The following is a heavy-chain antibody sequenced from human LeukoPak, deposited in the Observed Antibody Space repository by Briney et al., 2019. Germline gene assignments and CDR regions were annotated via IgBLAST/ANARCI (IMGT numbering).Heavy chain of an antibody. J-gene: IGHJ4*02. CDR1: GYTFTSYD. D-gene: IGHD3-22*01. V-gene: IGHV1-8*01. CDR3: AKDRPNYYGSNGHYYKLNGDC. CDR2: MNPNSGNT. Sequence: ASVKVSCKASGYTFTSYDINWVRQATGQGLEWMGWMNPNSGNTGYAQKFQGRVTMTRNTSISTAYMELSSLRSEDTAVYYCAKDRPNYYGSNGHYYKLNGDCWGQGTLVTVSS.